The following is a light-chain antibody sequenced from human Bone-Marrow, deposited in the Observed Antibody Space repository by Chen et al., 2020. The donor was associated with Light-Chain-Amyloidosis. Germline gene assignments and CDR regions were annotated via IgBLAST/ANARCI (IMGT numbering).Light chain of an antibody. CDR3: QVWDSATDHPI. Sequence: SFILPQPPSVSVAPGQPARITCGEDNIGRESVHWYQQKPGQAPVLVVFDDRDRPSGIPDRFSGSNSGNTATLTISRVGAGDEADYYCQVWDSATDHPIFGGGTRLSVL. CDR1: NIGRES. V-gene: IGLV3-21*02. CDR2: DDR. J-gene: IGLJ2*01.